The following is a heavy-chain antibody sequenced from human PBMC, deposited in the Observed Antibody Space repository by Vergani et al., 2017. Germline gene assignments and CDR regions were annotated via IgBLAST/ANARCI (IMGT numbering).Heavy chain of an antibody. CDR3: ARGRPQVYPYEILTGHYKKGGYFDY. Sequence: QVQLQQWGAGLLKPSETLSLTCAVYGGSFSGYYWSWIRQPPGKGLEWIGEINHSGSTNYNPSLKSRVTISVATSKNQFSLKLSSVTAADTAVYYGARGRPQVYPYEILTGHYKKGGYFDYWGQGTLVTVSS. D-gene: IGHD3-9*01. CDR2: INHSGST. CDR1: GGSFSGYY. J-gene: IGHJ4*02. V-gene: IGHV4-34*01.